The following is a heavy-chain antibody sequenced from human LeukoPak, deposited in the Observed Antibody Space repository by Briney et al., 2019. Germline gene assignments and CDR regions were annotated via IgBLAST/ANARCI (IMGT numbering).Heavy chain of an antibody. CDR2: IYYSGST. J-gene: IGHJ6*03. CDR3: ARSPTVNYYNYMDV. CDR1: GGPISSYY. V-gene: IGHV4-59*01. D-gene: IGHD4-11*01. Sequence: SETLSLTCTVAGGPISSYYWSWIRQPPGKGLEWVGYIYYSGSTNYNPSLKSRVTISVDTSKNQFSLRLSSVTAADTAVYYCARSPTVNYYNYMDVWGKGTTVTVSS.